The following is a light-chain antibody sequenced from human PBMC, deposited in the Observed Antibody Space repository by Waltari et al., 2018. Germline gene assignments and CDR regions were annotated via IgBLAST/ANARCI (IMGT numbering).Light chain of an antibody. CDR1: PSGSSN. Sequence: ETAMTQSPATLSVAPGERATFPCRASPSGSSNLAWYQQKPGQAPRHLIYGASTRATGIPARFSGSGSGTEFTLTISSLQSEDFAVYYCQQYNNWPPLTFGGGTKVEIK. J-gene: IGKJ4*01. CDR3: QQYNNWPPLT. V-gene: IGKV3-15*01. CDR2: GAS.